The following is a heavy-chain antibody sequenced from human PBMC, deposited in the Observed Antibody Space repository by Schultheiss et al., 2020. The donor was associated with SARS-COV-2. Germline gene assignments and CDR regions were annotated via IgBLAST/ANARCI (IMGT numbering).Heavy chain of an antibody. CDR3: ARNRYGVSSWYGEYYFDY. D-gene: IGHD6-13*01. CDR2: IYYSGST. J-gene: IGHJ4*02. V-gene: IGHV4-39*07. Sequence: SQTLSLTCTVSGGSISSSSYYWGWIRQPPGKGLEWIGSIYYSGSTYYNPSLKSRVTISVDTSKNQFSLKLSSVTAADTAVYYCARNRYGVSSWYGEYYFDYWGQGTLVTVSS. CDR1: GGSISSSSYY.